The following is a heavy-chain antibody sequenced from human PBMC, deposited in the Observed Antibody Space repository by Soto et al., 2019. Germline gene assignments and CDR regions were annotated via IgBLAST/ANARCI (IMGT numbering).Heavy chain of an antibody. J-gene: IGHJ4*02. CDR1: XXXXTSXG. CDR2: ISGYNGNT. CDR3: ARXLGGQIVDY. Sequence: QVQLVQSGAEVKKPGASVKVSXXXXXXXXTSXGIXXXXQAXXQGLEWMGWISGYNGNTKYAQKLQGRVTMTTDTSTSTAYMELRSLRSDDTAVYYCARXLGGQIVDYWGQGTLVTVSS. D-gene: IGHD1-26*01. V-gene: IGHV1-18*01.